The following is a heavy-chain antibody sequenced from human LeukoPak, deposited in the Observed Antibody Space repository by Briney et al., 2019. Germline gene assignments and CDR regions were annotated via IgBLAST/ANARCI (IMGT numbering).Heavy chain of an antibody. CDR2: ISSSGSYT. J-gene: IGHJ4*02. D-gene: IGHD4-11*01. CDR3: ATDRFGNYDFDN. Sequence: KPGGSLRLSCAASGFAFNTYTLNWVRQAPGKGLEWVACISSSGSYTYYANSVKGRFTVSRDNAKNSLFLQMNSLRAEDTAMYYCATDRFGNYDFDNWGQGTLVTVSS. V-gene: IGHV3-21*01. CDR1: GFAFNTYT.